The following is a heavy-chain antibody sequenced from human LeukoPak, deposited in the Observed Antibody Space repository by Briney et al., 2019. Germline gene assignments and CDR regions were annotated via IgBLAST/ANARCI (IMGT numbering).Heavy chain of an antibody. V-gene: IGHV3-21*01. CDR2: ISSSSSYI. J-gene: IGHJ5*02. CDR1: GFTFSSYS. Sequence: GSLRLSCXASGFTFSSYSMNWDRQAPGKGLEWVTSISSSSSYIYYADSVKGRFTISRDNAKNSLYLQMNSLRAEDTAVYYCARDSRYCSSTSCYDWFDPWGQGTLVTVSS. CDR3: ARDSRYCSSTSCYDWFDP. D-gene: IGHD2-2*01.